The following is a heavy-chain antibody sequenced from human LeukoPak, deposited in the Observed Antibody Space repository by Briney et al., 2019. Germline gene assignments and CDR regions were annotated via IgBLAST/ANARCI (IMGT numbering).Heavy chain of an antibody. V-gene: IGHV1-18*01. CDR2: TSAYSGNT. Sequence: ASVKVSXKASGYTFTSYGISWVRQAPGQGLEWMGWTSAYSGNTNYAQKLQGRVTMTTDTSTSTAYMELRSLRSDDTAVYYCARDLVSGSNWFDPWGQGTLVTVSS. J-gene: IGHJ5*02. D-gene: IGHD5-12*01. CDR3: ARDLVSGSNWFDP. CDR1: GYTFTSYG.